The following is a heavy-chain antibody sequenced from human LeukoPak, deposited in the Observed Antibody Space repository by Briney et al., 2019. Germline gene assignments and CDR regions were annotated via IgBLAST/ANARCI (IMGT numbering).Heavy chain of an antibody. D-gene: IGHD4-17*01. CDR3: ARDVHGDYGSGWFDP. V-gene: IGHV1-69*05. Sequence: SVKVSCKTSGGTFNNSAISWVRQAPGQGLEWLGGIMPLFGTAGYAQKFQGRVIITKDESMRTVYLELTSLTSDDTAVYYCARDVHGDYGSGWFDPWGQGTLVSVSS. CDR2: IMPLFGTA. J-gene: IGHJ5*02. CDR1: GGTFNNSA.